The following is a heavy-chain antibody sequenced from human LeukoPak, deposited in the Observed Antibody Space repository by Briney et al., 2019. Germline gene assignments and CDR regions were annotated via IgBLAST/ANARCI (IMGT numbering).Heavy chain of an antibody. CDR1: GYSISSGYY. CDR2: IYHSGST. V-gene: IGHV4-38-2*01. CDR3: ARLAYYYDSSGYYDYY. J-gene: IGHJ4*02. Sequence: NPSETLSLTCSVSGYSISSGYYWGWIRHPPGEGLEWIGSIYHSGSTYYNPSLKSRVTISVDTSKNHSSLKLSSVTAADTAVYYCARLAYYYDSSGYYDYYWGQGTLVTVSS. D-gene: IGHD3-22*01.